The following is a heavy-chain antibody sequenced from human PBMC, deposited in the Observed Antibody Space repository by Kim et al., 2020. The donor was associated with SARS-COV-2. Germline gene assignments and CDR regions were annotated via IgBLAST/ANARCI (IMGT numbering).Heavy chain of an antibody. CDR3: ASLAAGYGMDV. V-gene: IGHV4-59*01. CDR1: GDSIRYYY. CDR2: IYYTGNT. J-gene: IGHJ6*02. D-gene: IGHD6-13*01. Sequence: SETLSLTCGVSGDSIRYYYWSWIRQPPGNGLEWIGYIYYTGNTNYNPSLKSRVTISVDTSKNQFSLKLNSVTAADTAVYYCASLAAGYGMDVWGQGTTVT.